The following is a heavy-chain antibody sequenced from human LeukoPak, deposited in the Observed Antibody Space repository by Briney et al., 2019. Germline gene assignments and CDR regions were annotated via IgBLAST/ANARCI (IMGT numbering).Heavy chain of an antibody. CDR3: ARSDSSGYY. J-gene: IGHJ4*02. Sequence: GASVKVSCKASGGTFSSYAISWVRQAPGQGLEWMGRIIPILGIANYAQKFRGRVTITADKSTSTAYMELSSLRSEDTAVYYCARSDSSGYYWGQGTLVNVSS. CDR1: GGTFSSYA. V-gene: IGHV1-69*04. D-gene: IGHD3-22*01. CDR2: IIPILGIA.